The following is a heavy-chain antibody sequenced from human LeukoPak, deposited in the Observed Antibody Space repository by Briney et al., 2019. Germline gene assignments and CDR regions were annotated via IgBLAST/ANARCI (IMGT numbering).Heavy chain of an antibody. CDR2: INPNSGGT. V-gene: IGHV1-2*02. J-gene: IGHJ4*02. CDR3: ARLRLGELSLDY. D-gene: IGHD3-16*02. CDR1: GYTFTGYY. Sequence: ASVKVSCKASGYTFTGYYMHWVRQAPGQGLEWMGWINPNSGGTNYAQKFQGRVTMTRDTSISTAYMELSRLRSDDTAVYYCARLRLGELSLDYWRQGTLVTVSS.